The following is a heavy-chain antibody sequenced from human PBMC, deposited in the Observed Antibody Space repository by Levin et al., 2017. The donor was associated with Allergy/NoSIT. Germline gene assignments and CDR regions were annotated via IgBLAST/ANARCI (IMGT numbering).Heavy chain of an antibody. Sequence: ASVKVSCKASGGTFSSYAISWVRQAPGQGLEWMGGIIPIFGTANYAQKFQGRVTITADESTSTAYMELSSLRSEDTAVYYCARDVRRIQLHYGMDVWGQGTTVTVSS. CDR1: GGTFSSYA. D-gene: IGHD5-18*01. CDR3: ARDVRRIQLHYGMDV. V-gene: IGHV1-69*13. CDR2: IIPIFGTA. J-gene: IGHJ6*02.